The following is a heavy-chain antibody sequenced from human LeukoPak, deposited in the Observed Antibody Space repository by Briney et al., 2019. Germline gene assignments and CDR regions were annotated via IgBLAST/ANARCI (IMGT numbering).Heavy chain of an antibody. CDR1: GFTFSSYS. D-gene: IGHD6-13*01. CDR3: AKDKGSSRRNANFHH. J-gene: IGHJ1*01. V-gene: IGHV3-48*04. CDR2: ISSSSSTI. Sequence: GGSLRLSCAASGFTFSSYSMNWVRQAPGKGLEWVSYISSSSSTIYYADSVKGRFTISRDNAKSSLYLQMNSLRAEDTALYYCAKDKGSSRRNANFHHWGQGTLVTVSS.